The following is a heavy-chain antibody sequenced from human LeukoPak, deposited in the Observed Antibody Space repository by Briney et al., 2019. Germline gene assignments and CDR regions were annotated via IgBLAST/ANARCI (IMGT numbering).Heavy chain of an antibody. CDR2: INPSGGST. V-gene: IGHV1-46*01. J-gene: IGHJ4*02. D-gene: IGHD6-19*01. Sequence: ASVKVSCKAPGYTFTSYYIHWVRQAPGQGLEWMGIINPSGGSTSYAEKFQGRVTMTRDTSTSTVYMELSSLRSEDTAVYYCARGSEQWLALDYWGQGTLVTVSS. CDR3: ARGSEQWLALDY. CDR1: GYTFTSYY.